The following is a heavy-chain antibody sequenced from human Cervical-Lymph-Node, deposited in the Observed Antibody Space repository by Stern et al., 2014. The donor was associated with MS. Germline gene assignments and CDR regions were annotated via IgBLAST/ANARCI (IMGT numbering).Heavy chain of an antibody. D-gene: IGHD1-14*01. CDR3: ARQTTAWASDV. J-gene: IGHJ4*02. V-gene: IGHV5-51*01. CDR1: GYKFSIYW. CDR2: IYPGDSET. Sequence: VQLVQSGAELIRQGESLKISCKGSGYKFSIYWIAWVRPMPGKGLAWMGIIYPGDSETRYNPSFQGPCNRSTGKSTSTAYLQWSSLNAADTAMYFCARQTTAWASDVWGQGTLVTVSS.